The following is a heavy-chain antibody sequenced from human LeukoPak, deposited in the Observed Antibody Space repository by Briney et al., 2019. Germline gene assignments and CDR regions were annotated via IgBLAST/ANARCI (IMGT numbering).Heavy chain of an antibody. V-gene: IGHV3-74*01. CDR2: INPDGSVT. CDR1: GFSFSGQW. D-gene: IGHD2/OR15-2a*01. Sequence: GRCLRLSCVASGFSFSGQWMHWVRQAPGKGLVAVSRINPDGSVTTYADYVKGRFTISRDNAKNTLYLEMSSLTVEDTALYYCARSGYYNGYDYWGQGTLVTVSP. J-gene: IGHJ4*02. CDR3: ARSGYYNGYDY.